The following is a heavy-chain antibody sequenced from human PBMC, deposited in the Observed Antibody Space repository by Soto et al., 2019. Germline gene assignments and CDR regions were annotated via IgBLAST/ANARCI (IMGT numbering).Heavy chain of an antibody. Sequence: SETLSLTCTVSGGSISSYYWSWIRQPAGKGLEWIGRIYRSGSTNYNPSLESRVTMSVDTSKNQFPLKLSSVTAADTAVYYCAREGTSPEEVYDFWSAYVYWGQGTLVTVSS. CDR2: IYRSGST. CDR1: GGSISSYY. D-gene: IGHD3-3*01. J-gene: IGHJ4*02. V-gene: IGHV4-4*07. CDR3: AREGTSPEEVYDFWSAYVY.